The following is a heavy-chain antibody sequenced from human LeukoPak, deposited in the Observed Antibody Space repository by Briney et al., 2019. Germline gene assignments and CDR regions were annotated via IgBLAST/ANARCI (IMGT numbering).Heavy chain of an antibody. CDR2: IHSGGST. J-gene: IGHJ3*02. D-gene: IGHD1-26*01. Sequence: GGSLRLSCAASGFTLSSNYMSWVRQAPGKGLEWGSVIHSGGSTYYSDSVKGRFAISRDNSKNTLYLQMNSLRAEDTAVYYCARGIVGALDAFDIWGQGTMVTVSS. CDR3: ARGIVGALDAFDI. CDR1: GFTLSSNY. V-gene: IGHV3-66*01.